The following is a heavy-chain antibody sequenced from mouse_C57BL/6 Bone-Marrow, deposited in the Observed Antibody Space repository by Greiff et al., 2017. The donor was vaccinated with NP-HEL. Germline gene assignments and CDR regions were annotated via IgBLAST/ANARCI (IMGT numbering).Heavy chain of an antibody. J-gene: IGHJ2*01. D-gene: IGHD3-2*02. CDR1: GYTFTSYW. Sequence: VKLQQPGTELVKPGASVKLSCKASGYTFTSYWMHWLKQRPGQGLEWIGNINPNNGGTNDNEKFKTKATLTVDKSSSTAYMQLSSLTSEDSAVYSCARDSGYAFDYWGQGTTLTVSS. CDR3: ARDSGYAFDY. CDR2: INPNNGGT. V-gene: IGHV1-53*01.